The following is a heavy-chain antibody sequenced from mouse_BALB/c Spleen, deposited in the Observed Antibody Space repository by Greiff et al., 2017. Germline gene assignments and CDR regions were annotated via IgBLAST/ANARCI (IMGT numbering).Heavy chain of an antibody. CDR1: GYSITSGYY. D-gene: IGHD2-1*01. J-gene: IGHJ3*01. CDR2: ISYDGSN. CDR3: ARVGNYEGFAY. V-gene: IGHV3-6*02. Sequence: DVQLQESGPGLVKPSQSLSLTCSVTGYSITSGYYWNWIRQFPGNKLEWMGYISYDGSNNYNPSLKNRISITRDTSKNQFFLKLNSVTTEDTATYYCARVGNYEGFAYWGQGTLVTVSA.